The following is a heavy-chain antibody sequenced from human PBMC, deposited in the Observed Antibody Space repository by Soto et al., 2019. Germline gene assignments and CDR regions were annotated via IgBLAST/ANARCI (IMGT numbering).Heavy chain of an antibody. V-gene: IGHV4-34*01. CDR1: GVPFSGYY. CDR3: ARTDYYDSSGFDY. Sequence: PSDTLSLTCAVYGVPFSGYYWSCLSQPPGKGLEWIGEINHSGSTNYNPSLKSRVTISVDTSKNQFSLKLSSVTAADTAVYYRARTDYYDSSGFDYWGQGPLVTVS. D-gene: IGHD3-22*01. J-gene: IGHJ4*02. CDR2: INHSGST.